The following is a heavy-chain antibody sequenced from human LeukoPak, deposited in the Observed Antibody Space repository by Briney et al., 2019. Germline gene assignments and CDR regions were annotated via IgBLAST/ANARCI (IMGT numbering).Heavy chain of an antibody. D-gene: IGHD3-9*01. V-gene: IGHV1-46*01. CDR1: GYTFTSYY. CDR3: AKDPRNILTGDFDDFDI. CDR2: FNPTYSIP. J-gene: IGHJ3*02. Sequence: GASVKVSCKASGYTFTSYYMHWVRQAPGQGFEWMGIFNPTYSIPIYAPTFEGRVTMTSNMSTSTFYMDLSTLRSEDTAVYFCAKDPRNILTGDFDDFDIWGQGTVVIVSS.